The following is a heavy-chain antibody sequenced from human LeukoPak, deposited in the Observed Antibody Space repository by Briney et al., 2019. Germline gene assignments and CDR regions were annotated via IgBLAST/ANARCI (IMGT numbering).Heavy chain of an antibody. CDR1: GYTFTGYY. CDR3: ARLPAARLISGAFDI. Sequence: GASVKVSCKASGYTFTGYYMHWVRQAPGQGLEWMGWINPNSGGTNYAQKFQGRVTMTRDTSISTAYMELSRLRSDDTALYYCARLPAARLISGAFDIWGQGTMVTVSS. D-gene: IGHD1-20*01. CDR2: INPNSGGT. V-gene: IGHV1-2*02. J-gene: IGHJ3*02.